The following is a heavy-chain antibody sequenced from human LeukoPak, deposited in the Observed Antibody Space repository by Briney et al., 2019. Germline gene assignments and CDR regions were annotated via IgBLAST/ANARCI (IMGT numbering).Heavy chain of an antibody. CDR2: IYNSGST. CDR3: ACYDSSGTLDY. CDR1: GGSISSYY. J-gene: IGHJ4*02. D-gene: IGHD3-22*01. V-gene: IGHV4-59*08. Sequence: SETLSLTCTVSGGSISSYYWSWIRQPPGKGLEWIGYIYNSGSTNYNPSLKSRVTISVDTSKNQFSLKLSSVTAADTAVYYCACYDSSGTLDYWGQGTLVTVSS.